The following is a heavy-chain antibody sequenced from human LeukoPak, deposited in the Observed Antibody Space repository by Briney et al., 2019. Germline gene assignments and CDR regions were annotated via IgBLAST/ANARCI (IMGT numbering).Heavy chain of an antibody. CDR1: VYTLTELS. Sequence: ASVKVSCKVSVYTLTELSMHWVRQAPGKGLEWMGGFDPEDGETIYAQKFQGRVTMTEDTSTDTAYMELSSLRSEDTAVYYCATIQNIVVVVAATPGFFDIWGQGTMVTVSS. V-gene: IGHV1-24*01. D-gene: IGHD2-15*01. J-gene: IGHJ3*02. CDR3: ATIQNIVVVVAATPGFFDI. CDR2: FDPEDGET.